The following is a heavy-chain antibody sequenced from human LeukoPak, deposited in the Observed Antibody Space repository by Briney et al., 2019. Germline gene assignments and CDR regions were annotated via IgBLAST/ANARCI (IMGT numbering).Heavy chain of an antibody. J-gene: IGHJ6*02. CDR3: ARGRRSYYGSGSLYYGMDV. Sequence: GGSLRLSCAASGFTFSDYYMSWIRQAPGKGLEWVSYISSSGSTIYYADPVKGRFTISRDNAKNSLYLQMNSLRAEDTAVYYCARGRRSYYGSGSLYYGMDVWGQGTTVTVSS. V-gene: IGHV3-11*01. CDR2: ISSSGSTI. CDR1: GFTFSDYY. D-gene: IGHD3-10*01.